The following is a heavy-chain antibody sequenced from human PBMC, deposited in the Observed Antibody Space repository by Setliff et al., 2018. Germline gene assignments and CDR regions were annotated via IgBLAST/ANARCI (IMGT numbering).Heavy chain of an antibody. Sequence: SETLSLTCGVSGYSISSGHFWGWIRQPPGKGLEWLGNIFHSGSTYYNPTLNSRVTMSVDTSKNQFSLRLRSATAADAAVYFCARGRMRGSCSGPSCTYDPFDIWGQGTPVTVSS. CDR1: GYSISSGHF. D-gene: IGHD2-2*01. V-gene: IGHV4-38-2*01. CDR3: ARGRMRGSCSGPSCTYDPFDI. CDR2: IFHSGST. J-gene: IGHJ3*02.